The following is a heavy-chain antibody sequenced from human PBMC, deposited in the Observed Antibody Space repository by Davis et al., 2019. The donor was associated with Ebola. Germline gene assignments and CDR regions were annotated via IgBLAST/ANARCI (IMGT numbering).Heavy chain of an antibody. V-gene: IGHV3-23*01. J-gene: IGHJ3*02. CDR3: AKGPDTSGSYYHAFDI. CDR1: GFTFSSYA. D-gene: IGHD1-26*01. Sequence: PGGSLRLSCAASGFTFSSYAMSWVRQAPGKGLEWVSAISGSGGSTYYADSVKGRFTISRDNSKNTLYLQMNSLRAEDTAVYYCAKGPDTSGSYYHAFDIWGQGTMVTVSS. CDR2: ISGSGGST.